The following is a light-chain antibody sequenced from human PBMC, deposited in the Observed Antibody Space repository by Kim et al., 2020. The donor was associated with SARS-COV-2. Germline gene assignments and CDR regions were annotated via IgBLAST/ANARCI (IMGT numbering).Light chain of an antibody. CDR2: DAS. J-gene: IGKJ5*01. CDR3: QHHITNPIL. CDR1: QSIGGG. V-gene: IGKV1-5*01. Sequence: GDRVTITCRASQSIGGGLAWYQQKPGKAPKLLIYDASSLESEDPSRFTGSGSEAESNLTISSLQPYNSATYYSQHHITNPILFGEGTPM.